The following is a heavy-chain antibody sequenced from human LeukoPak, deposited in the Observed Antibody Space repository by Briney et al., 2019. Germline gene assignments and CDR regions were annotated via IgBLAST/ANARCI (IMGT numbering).Heavy chain of an antibody. Sequence: ASVKVSYKASGYTFTSYDINWVRQATGQGLEWMGWMNPNSGNTGYAQQFQGRVTMTKNTSINTVYMELSSLRSEDTAVYYCARGLWENWFDPWGQGTLVTVSS. D-gene: IGHD5-18*01. J-gene: IGHJ5*02. CDR1: GYTFTSYD. CDR2: MNPNSGNT. V-gene: IGHV1-8*01. CDR3: ARGLWENWFDP.